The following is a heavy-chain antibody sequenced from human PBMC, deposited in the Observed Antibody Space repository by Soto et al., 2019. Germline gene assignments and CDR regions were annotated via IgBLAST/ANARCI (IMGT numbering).Heavy chain of an antibody. Sequence: QVQLVQSGAEVKKPGASVKVSCKTSGYTFTGYYIYWVRQAPGQGLEWMGWINPHSGGTDSSQKFQGRVTMTRDTSIRTAYMELCRLRSDDTAVYYCAGTSCSSTTCPTTYWGQGNLVTVSS. D-gene: IGHD2-2*01. CDR2: INPHSGGT. CDR3: AGTSCSSTTCPTTY. V-gene: IGHV1-2*02. CDR1: GYTFTGYY. J-gene: IGHJ4*02.